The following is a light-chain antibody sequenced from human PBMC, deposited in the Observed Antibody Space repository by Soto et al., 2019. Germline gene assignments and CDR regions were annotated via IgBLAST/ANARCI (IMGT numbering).Light chain of an antibody. CDR3: SSYTSSSTLDV. CDR1: SSDVGDYNY. Sequence: QSALTQPASVSGSPGQSITISCTGTSSDVGDYNYVSWYQHHPGKAPKLMIYDVSNRPSGVSNRFSGSKSGNTASLTISGLQAEDEADYYCSSYTSSSTLDVFGTGTKLTVL. V-gene: IGLV2-14*03. J-gene: IGLJ1*01. CDR2: DVS.